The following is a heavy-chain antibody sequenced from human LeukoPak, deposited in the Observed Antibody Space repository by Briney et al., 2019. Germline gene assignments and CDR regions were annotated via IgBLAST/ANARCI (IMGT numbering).Heavy chain of an antibody. V-gene: IGHV3-15*07. J-gene: IGHJ6*02. CDR2: IKSKTDGGTT. CDR3: ARDIAVAGTFFDYYYGMDV. D-gene: IGHD6-19*01. CDR1: GFTFSNAW. Sequence: GGSLRLSCAASGFTFSNAWMNWVRQAPGKGLEWVGRIKSKTDGGTTDYAAPVKGRFTISRDNSKNTLYLQMNSLRAEDTAVYYCARDIAVAGTFFDYYYGMDVWGQGTTVTVSS.